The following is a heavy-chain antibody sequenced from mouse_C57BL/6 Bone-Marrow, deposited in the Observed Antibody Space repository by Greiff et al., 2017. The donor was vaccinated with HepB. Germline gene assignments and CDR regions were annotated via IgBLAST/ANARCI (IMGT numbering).Heavy chain of an antibody. CDR3: ARYGSSLYYAMDY. CDR1: GFTFSDYG. Sequence: EVQRVESGGGLVKPGGSLKLSCAASGFTFSDYGMHWVRQAPEKGLEWVAYISSGSSTIYYADTVKGRFTISRDNAKNTLFLQMTSLRSEDTALYYCARYGSSLYYAMDYWGQGTSVTVSS. V-gene: IGHV5-17*01. CDR2: ISSGSSTI. D-gene: IGHD1-1*01. J-gene: IGHJ4*01.